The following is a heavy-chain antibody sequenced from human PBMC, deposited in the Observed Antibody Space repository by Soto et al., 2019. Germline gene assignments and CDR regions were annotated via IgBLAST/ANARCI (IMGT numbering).Heavy chain of an antibody. CDR2: IGTAGDT. V-gene: IGHV3-13*01. CDR3: ARGLNCSGGSCYITRYYYYGMDV. CDR1: GFTFSSYD. Sequence: EVQLVESGGGLVQPGGSLRLSCAASGFTFSSYDMHWVRQATGKGLEWVSAIGTAGDTYYPGSVKGRFTISRENAKNSMYLQMNSLRAEYTAVCYFARGLNCSGGSCYITRYYYYGMDVWGRGTTVTVSS. J-gene: IGHJ6*02. D-gene: IGHD2-15*01.